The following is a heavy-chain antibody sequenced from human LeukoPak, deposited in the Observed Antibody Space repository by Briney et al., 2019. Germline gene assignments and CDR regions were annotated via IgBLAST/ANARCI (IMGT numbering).Heavy chain of an antibody. V-gene: IGHV3-53*01. CDR3: ARRAGAYSHPYDY. J-gene: IGHJ4*02. CDR1: GFTFSSYS. Sequence: GGSLRLSCAASGFTFSSYSMNWVRQAPGKGLEWVSFIYSGGNTHYSDSLKGRFTISRDNSKNTLYLQMNSLRVEDTAVYYCARRAGAYSHPYDYWGQGTLVTVSS. CDR2: IYSGGNT. D-gene: IGHD4/OR15-4a*01.